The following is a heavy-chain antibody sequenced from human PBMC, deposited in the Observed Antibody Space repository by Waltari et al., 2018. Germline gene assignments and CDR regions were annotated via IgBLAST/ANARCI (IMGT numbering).Heavy chain of an antibody. V-gene: IGHV4-59*01. CDR2: IYYSGST. Sequence: QVQLQESGPGLVKPSETLSLTCTVSGGSISSYYWSWIRQPPGKGLEWSGYIYYSGSTNYNPSLKSRVTISVDTSKNQFSLKLSSVTAADTAVYYCARESDSSGGDYWGQGTLVTVSS. D-gene: IGHD3-22*01. CDR3: ARESDSSGGDY. J-gene: IGHJ4*02. CDR1: GGSISSYY.